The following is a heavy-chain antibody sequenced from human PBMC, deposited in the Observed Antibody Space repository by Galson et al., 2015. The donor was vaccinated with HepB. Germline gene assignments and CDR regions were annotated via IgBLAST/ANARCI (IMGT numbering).Heavy chain of an antibody. V-gene: IGHV3-23*01. CDR3: AKERQVLSVATPLDH. J-gene: IGHJ4*02. CDR2: ISGGGGST. D-gene: IGHD4-11*01. CDR1: GFTFSSYA. Sequence: SLRLSCAASGFTFSSYAMSWVRQAPGKGLEWVSAISGGGGSTYYADSVKGRFTISRDNSKNTVYLQMNSLRAEGTAVFYCAKERQVLSVATPLDHWGQGTLVTVSS.